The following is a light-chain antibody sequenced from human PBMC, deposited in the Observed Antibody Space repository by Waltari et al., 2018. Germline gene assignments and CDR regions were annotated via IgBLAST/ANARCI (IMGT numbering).Light chain of an antibody. CDR2: EVT. CDR3: SSFSGSNNYNVV. V-gene: IGLV2-8*01. J-gene: IGLJ2*01. Sequence: QPALTQPPSASGSPGQSVTISCPGTNSDVGGYNYVSWYQQHPGEAPKLMIYEVTKRPSGVPDRFSGSKSDNPASLTVSGLQAEDEADYYCSSFSGSNNYNVVFGGGTKLTVL. CDR1: NSDVGGYNY.